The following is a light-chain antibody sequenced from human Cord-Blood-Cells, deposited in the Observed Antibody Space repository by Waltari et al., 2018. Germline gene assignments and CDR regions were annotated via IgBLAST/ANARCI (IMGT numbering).Light chain of an antibody. V-gene: IGKV3-20*01. Sequence: EIVLTQSPGTLSLSPGARATLSCRASQSVSSSYLAWYQQKPGQAPRLLIYGASSRATGIPDMFSGSGSGTDFTLTISRLEPEDFAVYYCQQYGSSPTFGQGTKLEIK. J-gene: IGKJ2*01. CDR2: GAS. CDR1: QSVSSSY. CDR3: QQYGSSPT.